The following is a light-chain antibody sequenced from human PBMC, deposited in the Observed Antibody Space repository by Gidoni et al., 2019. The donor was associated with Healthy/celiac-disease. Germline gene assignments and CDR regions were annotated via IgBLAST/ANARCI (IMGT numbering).Light chain of an antibody. J-gene: IGKJ2*01. CDR3: QQSFSTPNT. CDR1: QSISGY. V-gene: IGKV1-39*01. CDR2: AAS. Sequence: DIQMTQSPSSLSAFVGDRVTITCRASQSISGYLNWYQQKPGKAPNLLIYAASSLQSGVPSRFSGSGSATDFTLTISSLLPEDFATYYCQQSFSTPNTFGQGTKLEIK.